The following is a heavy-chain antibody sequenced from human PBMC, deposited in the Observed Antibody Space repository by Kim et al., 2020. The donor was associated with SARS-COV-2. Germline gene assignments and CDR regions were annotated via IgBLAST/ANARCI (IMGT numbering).Heavy chain of an antibody. Sequence: GGSLRLSCAASGFTFSSYGMHWVRQAPGKGLEWVAIISSDGSETFYAGSVKGRLTISRDISKNTVNLQMNSLRPEDTAVYYCAKAIQYNYDNSGYVKGHYYGMDVWGQGTTVTVSS. J-gene: IGHJ6*02. V-gene: IGHV3-30*18. D-gene: IGHD3-22*01. CDR2: ISSDGSET. CDR3: AKAIQYNYDNSGYVKGHYYGMDV. CDR1: GFTFSSYG.